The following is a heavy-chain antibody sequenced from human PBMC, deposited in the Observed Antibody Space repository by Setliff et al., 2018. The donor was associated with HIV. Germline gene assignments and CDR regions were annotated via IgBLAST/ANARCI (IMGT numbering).Heavy chain of an antibody. V-gene: IGHV1-69*13. Sequence: SVKVSCKTSGYTFINYGVNWVRQAPGQGLEWMGGIIPMLGITNYAQKFQGRVTITADESTSTADMELSSLRSDDTAVYFCARGALLAVFDFDHWGHGTLVTVS. D-gene: IGHD3-10*01. CDR2: IIPMLGIT. CDR3: ARGALLAVFDFDH. J-gene: IGHJ4*01. CDR1: GYTFINYG.